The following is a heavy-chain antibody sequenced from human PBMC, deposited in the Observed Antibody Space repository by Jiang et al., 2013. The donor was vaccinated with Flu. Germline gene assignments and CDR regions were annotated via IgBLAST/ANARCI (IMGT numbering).Heavy chain of an antibody. CDR1: GYTFTGYY. D-gene: IGHD2-15*01. Sequence: SVKVSCKASGYTFTGYYMHWVRQAPGQGLEWMGRINPNSGGTNYAQKFQGRVTMTRNTSISTAYMELSSLRSEDTAVYYCGVGYCSGGSCLFDPWGQGTLVTVSS. J-gene: IGHJ5*02. CDR3: GVGYCSGGSCLFDP. CDR2: INPNSGGT. V-gene: IGHV1-2*06.